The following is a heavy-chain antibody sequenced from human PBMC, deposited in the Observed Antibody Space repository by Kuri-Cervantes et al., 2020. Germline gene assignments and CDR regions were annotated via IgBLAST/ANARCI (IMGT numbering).Heavy chain of an antibody. CDR1: GYTFTSYA. V-gene: IGHV1-3*01. J-gene: IGHJ3*02. CDR2: INAGNGNT. CDR3: ANTDSSSWYDAVAFDI. D-gene: IGHD6-13*01. Sequence: ASVKVSCKASGYTFTSYAMHWVRQAPGQRLEWMGWINAGNGNTKYSQKFQGRVTITRDTSTSTAYMELSSLRAEDTALYYCANTDSSSWYDAVAFDIWGQGTMVTVSS.